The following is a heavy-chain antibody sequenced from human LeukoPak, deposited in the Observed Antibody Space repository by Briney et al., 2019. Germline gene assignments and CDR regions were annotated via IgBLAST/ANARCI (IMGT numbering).Heavy chain of an antibody. J-gene: IGHJ4*02. CDR2: ISWNSGSI. Sequence: GGSLRLSCAASGFTFDDYAMHWVRQAPGKGLEWVSGISWNSGSIGYADSVKGRFTISRDNAKNSLYLQMNSLRAEDTAVYYCARGARKRDDYGGFFDFWGQGTLVTVSS. D-gene: IGHD4-23*01. V-gene: IGHV3-9*01. CDR1: GFTFDDYA. CDR3: ARGARKRDDYGGFFDF.